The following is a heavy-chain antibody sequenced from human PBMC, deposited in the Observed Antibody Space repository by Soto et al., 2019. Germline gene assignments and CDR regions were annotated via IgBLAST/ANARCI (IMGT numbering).Heavy chain of an antibody. CDR2: INHSGST. V-gene: IGHV4-34*01. CDR3: ARGQRHYDFWSGYYLAYYFDY. J-gene: IGHJ4*02. D-gene: IGHD3-3*01. CDR1: GGSFSGYY. Sequence: PSETLSLTCAVYGGSFSGYYWSWIRQPPGKGLEWIGEINHSGSTNYNPSLKSRVTISVDTSKNQFSLKLSSVTAADTAVYYCARGQRHYDFWSGYYLAYYFDYWGQGTLVT.